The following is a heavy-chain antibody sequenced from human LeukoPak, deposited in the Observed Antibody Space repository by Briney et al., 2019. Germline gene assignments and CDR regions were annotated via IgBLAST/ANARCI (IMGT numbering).Heavy chain of an antibody. D-gene: IGHD3-3*01. CDR2: ISDSGNTI. CDR1: GFTFSLYS. V-gene: IGHV3-48*01. CDR3: ARMEIFDF. J-gene: IGHJ4*02. Sequence: GGSLRLSCAASGFTFSLYSMNWVRQTPGKGLEWVSYISDSGNTIYYADSVKGRFTISRDNAKNSLYLQMDSLRAEDTAVYYCARMEIFDFWGQGTLVTVSS.